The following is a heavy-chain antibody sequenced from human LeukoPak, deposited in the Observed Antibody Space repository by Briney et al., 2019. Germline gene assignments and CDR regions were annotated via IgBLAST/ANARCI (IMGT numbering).Heavy chain of an antibody. Sequence: GGSLRLSCAASGFTFSSYWMHWVRQAPGKGLVWVSRINSDGSSTSYADSVKGRFTISRDNSKNTLYLQMNSLRAEDTAVYFCARVACTGNSCRPYHYYGMDVWGQGTTVTVSS. CDR1: GFTFSSYW. D-gene: IGHD2-15*01. CDR2: INSDGSST. CDR3: ARVACTGNSCRPYHYYGMDV. J-gene: IGHJ6*02. V-gene: IGHV3-74*01.